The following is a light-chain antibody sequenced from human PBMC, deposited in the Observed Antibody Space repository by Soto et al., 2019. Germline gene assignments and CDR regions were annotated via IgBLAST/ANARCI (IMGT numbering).Light chain of an antibody. CDR3: QQYDILPPT. J-gene: IGKJ2*01. CDR2: DSS. V-gene: IGKV1-33*01. CDR1: QDINNY. Sequence: DIQMTQSPSSLSASVGDRVTITCQARQDINNYLVWYQQKPGKAPKLLIYDSSKLETGVPSRFSGGASGTDFTFTISGLQPEDVATYYCQQYDILPPTFGQGTKLDIK.